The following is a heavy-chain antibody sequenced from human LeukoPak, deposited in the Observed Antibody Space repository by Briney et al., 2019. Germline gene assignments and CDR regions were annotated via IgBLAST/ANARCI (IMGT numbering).Heavy chain of an antibody. J-gene: IGHJ4*02. D-gene: IGHD3-10*01. Sequence: SQTLSLTCAISGDSVSSNSAAWNWIRQSPSRGLEWLGRTYDWSKWYNDYAVSVKSRITINPDTSKNQFSLQLNSVTPEDTAVYYCARDLTMVRGGGFDYWGQGTLVTVSS. V-gene: IGHV6-1*01. CDR3: ARDLTMVRGGGFDY. CDR2: TYDWSKWYN. CDR1: GDSVSSNSAA.